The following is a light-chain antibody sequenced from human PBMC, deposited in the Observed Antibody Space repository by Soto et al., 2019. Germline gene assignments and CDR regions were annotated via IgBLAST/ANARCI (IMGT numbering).Light chain of an antibody. CDR1: SSDVGAYNY. CDR2: EVN. Sequence: QSALTQPPSASGSPGQSVTISCTGTSSDVGAYNYVSWYQQHPGKAPKLMISEVNKRPSGVPDRFSGSKSGNTASLTVSGLQAEDEADYYCTSYAGSNNLVFGGGTKLTVL. J-gene: IGLJ2*01. V-gene: IGLV2-8*01. CDR3: TSYAGSNNLV.